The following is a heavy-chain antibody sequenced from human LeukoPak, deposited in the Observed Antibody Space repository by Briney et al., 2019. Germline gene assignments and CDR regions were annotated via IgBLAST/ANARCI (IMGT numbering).Heavy chain of an antibody. Sequence: GASVKVSCKASGYTITSYDINWVRQATGQGLEWMGWMNPNSGNTGYAQKFQGRVTMTRNTSISTAYMELSSLRSDDTAVYYCARGYSSGWYGWFDPWGQGTLVTVSS. J-gene: IGHJ5*02. V-gene: IGHV1-8*01. D-gene: IGHD6-19*01. CDR3: ARGYSSGWYGWFDP. CDR1: GYTITSYD. CDR2: MNPNSGNT.